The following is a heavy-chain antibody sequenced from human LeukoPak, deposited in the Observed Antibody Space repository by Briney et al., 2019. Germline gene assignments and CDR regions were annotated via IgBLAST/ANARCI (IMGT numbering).Heavy chain of an antibody. J-gene: IGHJ4*02. CDR3: ATDGYSSARDY. V-gene: IGHV3-7*01. CDR2: TKPDGSEK. Sequence: GGSLRLSCAASGFSFNNYWMSWVRQAPGKGLEWVANTKPDGSEKYYVDSVRGRFTISRDNAKNLLYLQMSNLRAEDTAVYYRATDGYSSARDYWGQGTLVTVSS. D-gene: IGHD6-25*01. CDR1: GFSFNNYW.